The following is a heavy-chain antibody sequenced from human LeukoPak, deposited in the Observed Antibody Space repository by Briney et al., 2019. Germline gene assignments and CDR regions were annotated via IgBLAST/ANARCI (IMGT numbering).Heavy chain of an antibody. D-gene: IGHD2/OR15-2a*01. CDR2: ISRDGSTT. Sequence: PEGSLRLSCAASEFTFSKFWMHWVRQGPGKGLAWVSGISRDGSTTTYADSVKGRFTVSRDNAKNTLYLQMNSLRAEDTAIYYCARGNNYGMDVWGQGTTVTVSS. CDR1: EFTFSKFW. V-gene: IGHV3-74*01. J-gene: IGHJ6*02. CDR3: ARGNNYGMDV.